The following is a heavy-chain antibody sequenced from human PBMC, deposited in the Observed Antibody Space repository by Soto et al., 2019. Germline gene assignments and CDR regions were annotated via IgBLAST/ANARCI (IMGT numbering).Heavy chain of an antibody. V-gene: IGHV4-31*03. J-gene: IGHJ5*02. CDR2: IYYIKTT. Sequence: QVQLQESGPGLVKPSQTLSLTCTVSGGSISSGGYYWSWIRQHPGKGLEWIGYIYYIKTTYYNPALMSRVTISLDTSKNQFSLKLTSVTAADTAVYYCARSVFPWGQGTLVTVSS. CDR1: GGSISSGGYY. CDR3: ARSVFP.